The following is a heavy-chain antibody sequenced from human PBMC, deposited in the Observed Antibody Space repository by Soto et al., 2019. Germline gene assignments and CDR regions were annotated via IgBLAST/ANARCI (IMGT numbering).Heavy chain of an antibody. Sequence: ASVKNSCKVSGYTLTELSMHWVRQAPGKGLEWMGGFDPEDGETIYAQKFQGRVTMTEDTSTDTAYMELSSLRSEDTAVYYCATVGRGWYGVYFDYWGQGTLVTVSS. CDR3: ATVGRGWYGVYFDY. V-gene: IGHV1-24*01. D-gene: IGHD6-19*01. J-gene: IGHJ4*02. CDR2: FDPEDGET. CDR1: GYTLTELS.